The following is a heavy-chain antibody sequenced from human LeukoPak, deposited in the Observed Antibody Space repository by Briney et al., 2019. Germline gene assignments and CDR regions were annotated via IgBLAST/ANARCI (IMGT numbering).Heavy chain of an antibody. D-gene: IGHD6-13*01. V-gene: IGHV4-4*07. J-gene: IGHJ4*02. CDR2: IYTSGST. CDR3: ARGRVSRSWYSAFDY. Sequence: SETPSLTCTVSGGPISSHYWSWIRQPAGKGLEWIGRIYTSGSTHYNPSLKSRVTISVDTSKNQFSLKLSSVTAADTAVYYCARGRVSRSWYSAFDYWGQGTLVTVSS. CDR1: GGPISSHY.